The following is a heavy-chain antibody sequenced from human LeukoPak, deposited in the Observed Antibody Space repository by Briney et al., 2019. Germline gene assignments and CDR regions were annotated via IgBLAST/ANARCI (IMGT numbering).Heavy chain of an antibody. J-gene: IGHJ5*02. CDR1: GGSISSYY. Sequence: SETLSLTCTVSGGSISSYYWSWIRQPPGKGLEWIGYIYYSGSTNYNPSLKSRVTISVDTSKNQFSLKLSSVTAADTAVYYCARELLWFGELSWFDPWGQGTLVTVSS. V-gene: IGHV4-59*01. CDR2: IYYSGST. CDR3: ARELLWFGELSWFDP. D-gene: IGHD3-10*01.